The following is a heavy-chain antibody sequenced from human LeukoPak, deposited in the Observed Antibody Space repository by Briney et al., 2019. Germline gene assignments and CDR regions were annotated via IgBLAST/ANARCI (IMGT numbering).Heavy chain of an antibody. CDR1: GGTFSSYA. CDR3: ARQGGFGESLYYFDY. Sequence: GASVKVSCKASGGTFSSYAISWVRQAPGQGLEWMGGIIPIFGTANYAQKFQGRVTITADESTSTAYMELSSLRFEDTAVYYCARQGGFGESLYYFDYWGQGTLVTVSS. J-gene: IGHJ4*02. CDR2: IIPIFGTA. V-gene: IGHV1-69*13. D-gene: IGHD3-10*01.